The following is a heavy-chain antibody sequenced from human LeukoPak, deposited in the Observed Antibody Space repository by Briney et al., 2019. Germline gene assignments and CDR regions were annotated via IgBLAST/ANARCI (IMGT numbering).Heavy chain of an antibody. Sequence: GGSLRLSCAASGFTFSSYALSWVRQAPGKGLEWVSSISDSGGSTYYADSVKGRFTISRDNSKNTLYLQMNSLRAEDTAVYYCAKDGGYYVNSGYSYFDYWGQGTLVTVSS. J-gene: IGHJ4*02. CDR3: AKDGGYYVNSGYSYFDY. CDR2: ISDSGGST. V-gene: IGHV3-23*01. D-gene: IGHD3-22*01. CDR1: GFTFSSYA.